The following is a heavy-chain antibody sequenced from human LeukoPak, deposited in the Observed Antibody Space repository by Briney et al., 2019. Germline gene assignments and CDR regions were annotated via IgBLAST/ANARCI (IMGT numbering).Heavy chain of an antibody. J-gene: IGHJ4*02. D-gene: IGHD6-13*01. V-gene: IGHV3-21*04. CDR2: ISSGSSYI. CDR3: AKGRGAAADTPPTLLDY. CDR1: GFTFSSYT. Sequence: GGSLRLSCAASGFTFSSYTMNWVRQAPGKGLEWVSIISSGSSYIHYADSVKGRFTISRDNAKNSLYLQMNSLRAEDTALYYCAKGRGAAADTPPTLLDYRGQGTLVTVSS.